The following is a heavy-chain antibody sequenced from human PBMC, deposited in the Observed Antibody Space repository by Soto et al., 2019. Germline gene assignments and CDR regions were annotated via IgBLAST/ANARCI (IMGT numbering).Heavy chain of an antibody. CDR1: GGSISSYY. CDR2: IYYSGST. D-gene: IGHD2-15*01. CDR3: ARSSWGYCSGGSCPPDY. J-gene: IGHJ4*02. V-gene: IGHV4-59*01. Sequence: SETLSLTCTVSGGSISSYYWSWIRQPPGKGLEWIGNIYYSGSTNYNPSLKSRVTISVDTSKNQFSLKLSSVTAADTAVYYCARSSWGYCSGGSCPPDYWGQGTLVTFSS.